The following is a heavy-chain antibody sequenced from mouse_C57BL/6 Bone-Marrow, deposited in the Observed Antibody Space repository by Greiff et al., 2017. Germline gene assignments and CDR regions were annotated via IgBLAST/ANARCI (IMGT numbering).Heavy chain of an antibody. J-gene: IGHJ2*01. Sequence: VKLQESDAELVKPGASVKISCKVSGYTFTDHTIHWMKQRPEQGLEWIGYIYPRDGSTKYNEKFKGKATLTADKSSSTAYMQLNSLTSEDSAVYFCARERDYSNYVDYWGQGTTLTVSS. D-gene: IGHD2-5*01. CDR1: GYTFTDHT. CDR2: IYPRDGST. V-gene: IGHV1-78*01. CDR3: ARERDYSNYVDY.